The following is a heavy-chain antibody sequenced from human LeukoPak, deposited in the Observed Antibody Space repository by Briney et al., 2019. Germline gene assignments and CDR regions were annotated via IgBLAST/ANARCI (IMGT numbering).Heavy chain of an antibody. CDR3: AAYGARGAFDI. Sequence: PSETLSLTCTVSGGSISGSTYYWGWVRQPPGKGLEWIGSIYYSGSTYYNPSLKSRVTISLDTSKNQFSLKLTSVTAADTAVYYCAAYGARGAFDIWGHGTMVTVST. CDR2: IYYSGST. V-gene: IGHV4-39*07. D-gene: IGHD4-17*01. CDR1: GGSISGSTYY. J-gene: IGHJ3*02.